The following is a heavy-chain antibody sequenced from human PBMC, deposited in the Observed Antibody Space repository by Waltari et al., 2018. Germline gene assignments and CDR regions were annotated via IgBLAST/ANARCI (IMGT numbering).Heavy chain of an antibody. Sequence: EVQLLESGGDLVQPGGSLRLSCTASGFTFSNFAMSWVRQAPGKGLEGVAQISHGGDRRYYADSVKGRFSVSKDNSKNTVYLQMNSLRVEDTAVYYCAQGGFGYWGQGTLVTVSS. J-gene: IGHJ4*02. CDR3: AQGGFGY. D-gene: IGHD3-10*01. CDR2: ISHGGDRR. CDR1: GFTFSNFA. V-gene: IGHV3-23*01.